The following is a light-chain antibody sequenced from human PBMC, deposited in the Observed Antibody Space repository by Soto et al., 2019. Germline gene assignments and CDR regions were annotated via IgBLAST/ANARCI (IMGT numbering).Light chain of an antibody. CDR1: SSDVGAYNY. CDR2: DVY. CDR3: SSSTTRSSYV. Sequence: QSALTQPASVSGSPGQSITISCTGTSSDVGAYNYVSWYQQHPGKAPKLMIWDVYKRPSGASHLFSGSKSRNTASLTIFGLQAEDEADYYCSSSTTRSSYVFGTGTKLTVL. V-gene: IGLV2-14*01. J-gene: IGLJ1*01.